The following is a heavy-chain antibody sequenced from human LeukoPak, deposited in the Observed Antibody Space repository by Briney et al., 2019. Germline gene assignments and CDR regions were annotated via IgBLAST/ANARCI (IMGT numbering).Heavy chain of an antibody. CDR3: AKDLNGNYDSSGYPDY. D-gene: IGHD3-22*01. CDR1: GFSFRSYG. V-gene: IGHV3-33*06. Sequence: GRSLRLSCAASGFSFRSYGMHWVRQAPGKGLEWVGVIWYHGSNKYYADSEKGRFIISRGNSKNTLYLQMNSLRAEDTAVYYCAKDLNGNYDSSGYPDYWGQGTLVTVSS. CDR2: IWYHGSNK. J-gene: IGHJ4*02.